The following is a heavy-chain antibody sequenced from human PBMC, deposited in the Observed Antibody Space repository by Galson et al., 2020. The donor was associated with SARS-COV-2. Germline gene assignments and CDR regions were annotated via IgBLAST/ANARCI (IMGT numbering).Heavy chain of an antibody. CDR2: ISSSGSTI. D-gene: IGHD5-18*01. CDR3: ARIRSGIQRWPTYYYYYYGMDV. V-gene: IGHV3-48*03. CDR1: GFTFSSYE. J-gene: IGHJ6*02. Sequence: GGSLRLSCAASGFTFSSYEMNWVRQAPGKGLEWVSYISSSGSTIYYADSVKGRFTISRDNAKNSLYLQMNSLRAEDTAVYYCARIRSGIQRWPTYYYYYYGMDVWGQGTTVTVSS.